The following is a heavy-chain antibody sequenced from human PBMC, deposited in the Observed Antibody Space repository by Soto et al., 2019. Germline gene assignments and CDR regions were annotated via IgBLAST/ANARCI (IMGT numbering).Heavy chain of an antibody. V-gene: IGHV1-2*04. J-gene: IGHJ5*01. Sequence: ASVKVSCKASGYTFTGYYMHWVRQAPGQGLEWMGWINPNSGGTNYAQKFQGWVTMTRDTSISTAYMELSRLRSDDTAVYYCAIGGYYYDSSGYYYNWFAPWGQGTLVLVSS. CDR2: INPNSGGT. D-gene: IGHD3-22*01. CDR3: AIGGYYYDSSGYYYNWFAP. CDR1: GYTFTGYY.